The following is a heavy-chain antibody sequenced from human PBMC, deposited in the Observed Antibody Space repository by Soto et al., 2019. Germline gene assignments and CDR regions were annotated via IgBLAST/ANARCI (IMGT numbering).Heavy chain of an antibody. Sequence: QLQLKESGPGLVKTSGTLSLTCTVSGGSMSSSGSYYWGWIRQPPGKGLEWIGTIDYSGTTNYNPPLKSRVSISVDTSKKPFSLRLSSGTAADTAVYYCARQQGAVVVSAISGGPKKRNRNWFDPWGQGTLVTVSS. D-gene: IGHD2-21*01. V-gene: IGHV4-39*01. CDR1: GGSMSSSGSYY. CDR3: ARQQGAVVVSAISGGPKKRNRNWFDP. CDR2: IDYSGTT. J-gene: IGHJ5*02.